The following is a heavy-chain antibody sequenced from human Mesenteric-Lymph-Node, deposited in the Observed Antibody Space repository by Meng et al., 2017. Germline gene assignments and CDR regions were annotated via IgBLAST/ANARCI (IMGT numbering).Heavy chain of an antibody. D-gene: IGHD5-24*01. CDR2: IISSSGNT. Sequence: GGSLRLSCAASGFTFASYDMNWVRQAPGKGLEWVSGIISSSGNTHYADSVKGRFTISRDNSKNTLYLQMNSLRDEDTAVYYCAKGPGSSERYNFLGSGYWGQGTLVTVSS. CDR1: GFTFASYD. V-gene: IGHV3-23*01. CDR3: AKGPGSSERYNFLGSGY. J-gene: IGHJ4*02.